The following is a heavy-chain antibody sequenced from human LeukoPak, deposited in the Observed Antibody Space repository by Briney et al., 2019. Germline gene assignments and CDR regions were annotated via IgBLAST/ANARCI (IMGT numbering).Heavy chain of an antibody. CDR2: LWFDGSNK. CDR3: ARVYYQLLVDY. V-gene: IGHV3-33*01. J-gene: IGHJ4*02. D-gene: IGHD2-2*01. CDR1: GFTFSSYA. Sequence: PGRSRRLSCAASGFTFSSYAMHWVRQAPGKGLEWVAILWFDGSNKYYVDSVKGRFTISRDNSRNTLYLQMNSLRAEDTAVYYCARVYYQLLVDYWGQGTLVTVSS.